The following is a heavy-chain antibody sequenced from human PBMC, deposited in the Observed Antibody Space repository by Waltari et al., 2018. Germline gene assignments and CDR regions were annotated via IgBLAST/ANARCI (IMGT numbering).Heavy chain of an antibody. V-gene: IGHV3-33*06. D-gene: IGHD3-16*02. Sequence: QVQLVESGGGVVQPGRSLRLSCAASGFTFSSYGMHWVRQAPGKGLEWVAVIWYDGRNKYYADSVKGRFTISRDNSKNTLYLQMNSLRAEDTAVYYCAKSLKGRAFGGVIAPFDYWGQGTLVTVSS. CDR2: IWYDGRNK. J-gene: IGHJ4*02. CDR3: AKSLKGRAFGGVIAPFDY. CDR1: GFTFSSYG.